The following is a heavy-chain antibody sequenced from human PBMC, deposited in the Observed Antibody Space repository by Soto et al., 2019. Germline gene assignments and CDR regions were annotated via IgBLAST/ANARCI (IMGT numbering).Heavy chain of an antibody. D-gene: IGHD6-19*01. J-gene: IGHJ6*02. CDR2: INAGNGNT. Sequence: GASGKVCCKGSGYTFTSYAMHWLRQAPGQRLEWMGWINAGNGNTKYSQKFQGRVTITRDTSASTAYMELSSLRSEDTAVYYCARQRYSSGSPYYYGMDVWGQGTTVTVSS. V-gene: IGHV1-3*01. CDR3: ARQRYSSGSPYYYGMDV. CDR1: GYTFTSYA.